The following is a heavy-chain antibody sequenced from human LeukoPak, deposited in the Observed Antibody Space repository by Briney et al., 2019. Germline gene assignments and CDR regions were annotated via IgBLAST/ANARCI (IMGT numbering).Heavy chain of an antibody. CDR3: ARGSSSSLLNYYYYYGMDV. D-gene: IGHD6-6*01. CDR1: GFTFSSYA. Sequence: GGSLRLSCAASGFTFSSYAMHWVRQAPGKGLEWVAVISYDGSNKYYADFVKGRFTISRDNSKNTLYLQMNSLRAEDTAVYYCARGSSSSLLNYYYYYGMDVWGQGTTVTVSS. V-gene: IGHV3-30-3*01. J-gene: IGHJ6*02. CDR2: ISYDGSNK.